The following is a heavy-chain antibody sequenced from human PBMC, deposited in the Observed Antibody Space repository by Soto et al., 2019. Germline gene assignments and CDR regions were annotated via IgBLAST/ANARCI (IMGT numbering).Heavy chain of an antibody. CDR1: GYTLTELS. D-gene: IGHD3-10*01. CDR3: ATDPSYGSARAGMDV. J-gene: IGHJ6*02. CDR2: FDPEDGET. Sequence: GASVKVSCKVSGYTLTELSMHWVRQAPGKGLERMGGFDPEDGETIYAQKFQGRVTMTEDTSTDTAYMELTSLSCEHAAVYYCATDPSYGSARAGMDVWGQGTTATVS. V-gene: IGHV1-24*01.